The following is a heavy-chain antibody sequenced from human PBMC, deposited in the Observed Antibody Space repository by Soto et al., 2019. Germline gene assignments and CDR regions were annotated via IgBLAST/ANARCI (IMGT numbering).Heavy chain of an antibody. CDR3: ARGVLH. CDR1: GGSISSGGYY. V-gene: IGHV4-31*03. J-gene: IGHJ4*01. Sequence: QVQLQESGPGLVQPSQTLSLTCTVSGGSISSGGYYWSWIRQHPGTGLEWIGHISYSGSTYSNTSLKSRVTESADTSRYQFSLIVSSVTAADTAGYYCARGVLHWGQGSLVTVSS. CDR2: ISYSGST. D-gene: IGHD3-3*01.